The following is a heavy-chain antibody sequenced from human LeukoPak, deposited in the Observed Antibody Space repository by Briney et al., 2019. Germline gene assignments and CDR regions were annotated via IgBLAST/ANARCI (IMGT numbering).Heavy chain of an antibody. D-gene: IGHD6-13*01. CDR3: ARDSSSRRAFDI. V-gene: IGHV3-48*01. J-gene: IGHJ3*02. CDR1: GFTFSSYS. CDR2: ISSSSTI. Sequence: GGSLRLSCAASGFTFSSYSMNWVRQAPGKGLEWVSYISSSSTIYYADSVKGRFTISRDNAKNSLYLQMNSLRAEDTAVYYCARDSSSRRAFDIWGQGTMVTVSS.